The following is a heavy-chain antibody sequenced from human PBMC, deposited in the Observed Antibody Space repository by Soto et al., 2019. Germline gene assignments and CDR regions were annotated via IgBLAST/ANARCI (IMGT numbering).Heavy chain of an antibody. D-gene: IGHD6-25*01. Sequence: PGGSLRLSCAASGFTFSDYYMSWIRQAPGKGLEWVSYISSSGSTIYYADSVKGRFTISRDNAKNSLYLQMNSLRAEDTAVYYCASQRSGIAASYYYWGQGTLVTVSS. V-gene: IGHV3-11*01. J-gene: IGHJ4*02. CDR1: GFTFSDYY. CDR2: ISSSGSTI. CDR3: ASQRSGIAASYYY.